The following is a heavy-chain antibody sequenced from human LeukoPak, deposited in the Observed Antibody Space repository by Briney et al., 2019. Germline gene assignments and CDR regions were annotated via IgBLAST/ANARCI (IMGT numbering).Heavy chain of an antibody. CDR2: ISSSSSYI. D-gene: IGHD2-2*01. Sequence: GGSLRLSCAASGFTFSSYSMNWVRQAPGKGLEWVSSISSSSSYIYYADSVKGRFTISRDNAKNSLYLQMNSLRAEDTAVYYCGRGVREYQLRSVYYYYYMDGCGKGTTVTVPS. V-gene: IGHV3-21*01. CDR3: GRGVREYQLRSVYYYYYMDG. CDR1: GFTFSSYS. J-gene: IGHJ6*03.